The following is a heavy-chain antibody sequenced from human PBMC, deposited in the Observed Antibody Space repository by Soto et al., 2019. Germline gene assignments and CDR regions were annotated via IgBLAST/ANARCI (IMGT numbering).Heavy chain of an antibody. Sequence: ASVKVSCKASGYSFSSYDINWVRQAAGQGLEWMGWMNPSSGNKAYAQKFQGRVAMTRNTSISTAYMELTNLTSEDTAAYYCARGGVSRGAFDLWGQGTVVTVSS. V-gene: IGHV1-8*01. CDR3: ARGGVSRGAFDL. CDR1: GYSFSSYD. CDR2: MNPSSGNK. J-gene: IGHJ3*01. D-gene: IGHD3-10*01.